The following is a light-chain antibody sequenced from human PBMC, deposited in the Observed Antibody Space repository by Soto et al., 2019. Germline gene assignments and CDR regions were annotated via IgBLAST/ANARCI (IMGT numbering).Light chain of an antibody. J-gene: IGLJ2*01. CDR3: SSYTSARIRV. V-gene: IGLV2-14*03. CDR2: DVS. CDR1: SSDIGAYNS. Sequence: QSVLTQPASVCASPGQSITISCTGTSSDIGAYNSVSWYQQHPGKAPQLMIYDVSYRPSGISSRFSGSKSGNTASLTISGLQADDDADYYCSSYTSARIRVFGGGTKLTVL.